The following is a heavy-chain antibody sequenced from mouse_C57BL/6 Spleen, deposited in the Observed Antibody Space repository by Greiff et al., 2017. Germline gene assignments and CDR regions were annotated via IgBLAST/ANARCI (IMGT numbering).Heavy chain of an antibody. CDR3: AREDYGSIPYAMDY. CDR1: GYTFTSYG. D-gene: IGHD1-1*01. Sequence: EVQGVESGAELVRPGSSVKMSCKTSGYTFTSYGINWVKQRPGQGLEWIGYIYIGNGYTEYNEKFKGKATLTSDTSSSTAYMQLSSLTSEDSAIYFCAREDYGSIPYAMDYWGQGTSVTVSS. J-gene: IGHJ4*01. CDR2: IYIGNGYT. V-gene: IGHV1-58*01.